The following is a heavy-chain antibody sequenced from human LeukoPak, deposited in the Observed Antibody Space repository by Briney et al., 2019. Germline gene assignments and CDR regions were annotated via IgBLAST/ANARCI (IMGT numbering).Heavy chain of an antibody. Sequence: NPSETLSLTCAVYGGFFDGYYWSWIRQPPGKGLEWIGEINHSGSTNYNPSLKSRVTISVDTSKNQFSLKLSSVTAADTAVYYCARDDLQLVRRLGRNTEYYYYYYMDVWGKGTTVTVSS. CDR1: GGFFDGYY. V-gene: IGHV4-34*01. D-gene: IGHD6-13*01. J-gene: IGHJ6*03. CDR2: INHSGST. CDR3: ARDDLQLVRRLGRNTEYYYYYYMDV.